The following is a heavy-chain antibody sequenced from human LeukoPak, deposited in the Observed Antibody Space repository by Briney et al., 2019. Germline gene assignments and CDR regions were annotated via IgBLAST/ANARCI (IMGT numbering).Heavy chain of an antibody. V-gene: IGHV3-64D*06. CDR3: VKDSDYGDYEMDY. D-gene: IGHD4-17*01. J-gene: IGHJ4*02. CDR1: GFIFSSYA. CDR2: ISSNGGST. Sequence: GGSLRLSCSASGFIFSSYAMHWVRPAPGKGLEYVSAISSNGGSTYYADSVKGRFTISRDNSKNTLYLQMSSLRAEDTAVYYCVKDSDYGDYEMDYWGQGTLVTVSS.